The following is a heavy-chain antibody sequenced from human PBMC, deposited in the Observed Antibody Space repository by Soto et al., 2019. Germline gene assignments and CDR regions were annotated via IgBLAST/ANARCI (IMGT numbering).Heavy chain of an antibody. CDR1: GYTFTSYY. CDR3: ARDGPEAAPYYDSSGSRGDFDY. J-gene: IGHJ4*02. D-gene: IGHD3-22*01. CDR2: INPSGGST. Sequence: GASVKVSCKASGYTFTSYYMHLGLQAPGQGLEWMGIINPSGGSTSYAQKFQGRVTMTRDTSTSTVYMELSSLRSEDTAVYYCARDGPEAAPYYDSSGSRGDFDYWGQGTLVTVSS. V-gene: IGHV1-46*01.